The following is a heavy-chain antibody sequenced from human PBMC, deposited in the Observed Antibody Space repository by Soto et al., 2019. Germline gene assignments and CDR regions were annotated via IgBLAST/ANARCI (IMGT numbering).Heavy chain of an antibody. CDR1: GFTFSSYA. J-gene: IGHJ4*02. V-gene: IGHV3-23*01. CDR3: AKSSILTGYSLYFDY. D-gene: IGHD3-9*01. Sequence: GGSLRLSCAASGFTFSSYAMSWVRQAPGKGLEWVSAISGSGGSTYYADSVKGRFTISRDNSKNTLYLQMNSLRAEDTAVYYCAKSSILTGYSLYFDYWGQGTLVTVSS. CDR2: ISGSGGST.